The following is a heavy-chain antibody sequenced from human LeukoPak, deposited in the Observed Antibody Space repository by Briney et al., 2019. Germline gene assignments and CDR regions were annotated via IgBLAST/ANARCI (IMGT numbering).Heavy chain of an antibody. Sequence: SETLSLTCTVSGDSISSYYWSWIRQPPGKGLEWIGYIYYTGSTNYNPSLKSRVTISVDTSKNQFSLKLTSVTAADTAVYYCARSKDILTGYCFDYWGQGTLVTVSS. V-gene: IGHV4-59*01. CDR3: ARSKDILTGYCFDY. J-gene: IGHJ4*02. D-gene: IGHD3-9*01. CDR2: IYYTGST. CDR1: GDSISSYY.